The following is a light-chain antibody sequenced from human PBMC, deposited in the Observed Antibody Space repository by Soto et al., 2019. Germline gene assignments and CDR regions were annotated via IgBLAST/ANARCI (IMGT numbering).Light chain of an antibody. CDR2: DVS. Sequence: QSALTQPASVSGSPGQSITISCTGTSSDVGAYNYVSWYQHHPGKAPKLMVYDVSNRASGVSNRVSGAKSGNTASLTIAGLQAEDEADYYCTSYTSSRTLIFGGGTKLTV. J-gene: IGLJ2*01. CDR1: SSDVGAYNY. V-gene: IGLV2-14*03. CDR3: TSYTSSRTLI.